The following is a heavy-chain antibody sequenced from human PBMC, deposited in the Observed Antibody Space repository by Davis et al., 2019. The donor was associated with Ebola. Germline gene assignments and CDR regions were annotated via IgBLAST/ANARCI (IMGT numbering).Heavy chain of an antibody. Sequence: PGGSLRLSCAASGFTFSDYYMSWIRQAPGKGLEWVSYISSSGSTIYYADSVKGRFTISRDNAKNSLYLQMNSLRAEDTAVYYCARDRTSITMIVVVPGMDVWGQGTTVTVSS. V-gene: IGHV3-11*04. CDR2: ISSSGSTI. CDR3: ARDRTSITMIVVVPGMDV. J-gene: IGHJ6*02. D-gene: IGHD3-22*01. CDR1: GFTFSDYY.